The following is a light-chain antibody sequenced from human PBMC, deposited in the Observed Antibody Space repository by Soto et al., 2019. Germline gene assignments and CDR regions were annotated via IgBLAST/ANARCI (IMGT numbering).Light chain of an antibody. Sequence: VLAHAPATLSLSLGETATLSCRASQSVGSYLAWYQQKPGQAPRLLIYDASTRATGIPARFSGSGSGTDFTLTISSLEPEDFAVYYCQQRTNSPPVTFGGGTKWIS. CDR1: QSVGSY. J-gene: IGKJ4*01. V-gene: IGKV3-11*01. CDR2: DAS. CDR3: QQRTNSPPVT.